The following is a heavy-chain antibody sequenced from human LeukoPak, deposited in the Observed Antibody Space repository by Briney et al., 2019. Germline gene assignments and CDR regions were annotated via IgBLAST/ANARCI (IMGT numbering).Heavy chain of an antibody. J-gene: IGHJ3*02. Sequence: SETLSLTCTVSGGSISSHYWSWIRQPPGKGLEWIGYIYYSGSTNYNPSLKSRVTISVDTSKNQFSLKLSSVTAADTAVYYCARHDEDYYDSSGPFDIWGQGTMVTVSS. CDR3: ARHDEDYYDSSGPFDI. D-gene: IGHD3-22*01. CDR2: IYYSGST. CDR1: GGSISSHY. V-gene: IGHV4-59*08.